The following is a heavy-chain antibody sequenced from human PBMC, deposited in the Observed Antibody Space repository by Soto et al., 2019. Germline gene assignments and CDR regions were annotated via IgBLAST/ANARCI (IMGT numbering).Heavy chain of an antibody. J-gene: IGHJ6*02. CDR1: GYTFTSYC. D-gene: IGHD2-21*02. V-gene: IGHV1-18*04. CDR2: ISAYNGNT. CDR3: ARVPTYCGGDCYSTGFWVGGMDV. Sequence: ASGKVSWKSSGYTFTSYCISWVRQAPGQGLECMGWISAYNGNTNYAQKLQGRVTMTTDTSTSTAYMELRSLRSDDTAVYYCARVPTYCGGDCYSTGFWVGGMDVWGQGTTVTVSS.